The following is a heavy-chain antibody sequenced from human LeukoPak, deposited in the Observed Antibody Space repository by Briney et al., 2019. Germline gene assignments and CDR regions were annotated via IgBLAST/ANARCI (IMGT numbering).Heavy chain of an antibody. CDR1: GFTFGSYW. CDR2: INYDGTST. CDR3: AREANTAFDY. D-gene: IGHD2/OR15-2a*01. J-gene: IGHJ4*02. V-gene: IGHV3-74*01. Sequence: PGGSLRLSCVASGFTFGSYWMHWVRQAPGKGLVWVSRINYDGTSTTYADSVKGRFTVSRDNGKKTVSLQINSLRPDDMAVYYCAREANTAFDYWGQGTLVTVSS.